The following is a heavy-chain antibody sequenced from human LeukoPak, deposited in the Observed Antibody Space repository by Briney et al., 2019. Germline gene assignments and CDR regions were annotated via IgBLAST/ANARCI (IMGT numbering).Heavy chain of an antibody. V-gene: IGHV1-46*01. CDR2: INPSGGST. CDR3: ARGSHVRLYDSPNGFDY. D-gene: IGHD3-22*01. Sequence: GASVKVSCKASGGTVSRYPISWVRQAPGQGLEWMGIINPSGGSTNYAQKFQGRVTMTRDTSTSTVYMELSSLRSEDTAVYYCARGSHVRLYDSPNGFDYWGQGTLVTVSS. CDR1: GGTVSRYP. J-gene: IGHJ4*02.